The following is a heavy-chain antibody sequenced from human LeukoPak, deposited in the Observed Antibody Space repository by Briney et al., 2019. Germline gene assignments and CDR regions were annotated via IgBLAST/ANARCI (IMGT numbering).Heavy chain of an antibody. Sequence: TGGSLRLSCAASGFTFSSYGMHWVRQAPGKGLVWVSRINSDGSSTSYADSVKGRFTISRDNAKNTLYLQMNSLRAEDTAVYYCARWASSTWYYGMDVWGQGTTVTVSS. D-gene: IGHD6-13*01. CDR2: INSDGSST. CDR3: ARWASSTWYYGMDV. J-gene: IGHJ6*02. CDR1: GFTFSSYG. V-gene: IGHV3-74*01.